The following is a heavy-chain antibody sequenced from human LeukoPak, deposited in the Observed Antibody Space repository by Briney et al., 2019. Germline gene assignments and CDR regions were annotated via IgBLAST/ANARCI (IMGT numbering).Heavy chain of an antibody. CDR1: GGSFSGYY. J-gene: IGHJ6*03. CDR3: ARGPEWYQLLFYYYYYMDV. V-gene: IGHV4-34*01. D-gene: IGHD2-2*01. Sequence: SETLSLTCAVYGGSFSGYYWSWIRQPPGKGLELIGEINHSGSTNYNPSLKSRVTISVDTSKNQFSLKLSSVTAADTAVYYCARGPEWYQLLFYYYYYMDVWGKGTTVTVSS. CDR2: INHSGST.